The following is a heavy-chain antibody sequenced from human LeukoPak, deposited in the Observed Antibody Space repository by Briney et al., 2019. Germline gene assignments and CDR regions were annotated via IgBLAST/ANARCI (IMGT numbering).Heavy chain of an antibody. V-gene: IGHV1-69*13. J-gene: IGHJ4*02. CDR1: GGTFSSYA. CDR2: IIPIFGTA. CDR3: ASQLAYCGGDCYAKAPPIDY. Sequence: ASVKVSCKASGGTFSSYAISWVRQAPGQGLEWMGGIIPIFGTANYAQKFQGRVTITADESTSTAYMELSSLRSEDTAVYYCASQLAYCGGDCYAKAPPIDYWGQGTLVTVSS. D-gene: IGHD2-21*02.